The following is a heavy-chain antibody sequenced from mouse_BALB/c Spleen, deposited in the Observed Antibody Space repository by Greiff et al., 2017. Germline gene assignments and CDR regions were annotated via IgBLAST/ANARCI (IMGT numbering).Heavy chain of an antibody. V-gene: IGHV5-6-2*01. J-gene: IGHJ4*01. Sequence: DVKLVESGGGLVKPGGSLKLSCAASGFTFSSYYMSWVRQTPEKRLELVAAINSNGGSTYYPDTVKGRFTISRDNAKNTLYLQMSSLKSEDTALYYCARAGNYRLYAMDYWGQGTSVTVSS. D-gene: IGHD2-1*01. CDR3: ARAGNYRLYAMDY. CDR2: INSNGGST. CDR1: GFTFSSYY.